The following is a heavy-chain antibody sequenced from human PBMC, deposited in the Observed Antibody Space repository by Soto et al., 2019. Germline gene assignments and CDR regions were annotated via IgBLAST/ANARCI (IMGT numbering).Heavy chain of an antibody. D-gene: IGHD1-26*01. CDR2: IRTKNEGGTT. J-gene: IGHJ1*01. CDR1: GFTFSNAW. Sequence: GGSLRLSCAASGFTFSNAWMNWIRQAAGKGLEWVARIRTKNEGGTTEYAAPVRGRFTISRDDSKNTLYLQMNSLKTEDTALYYCTTAPIGEYFQHWGQGTLVTVSS. CDR3: TTAPIGEYFQH. V-gene: IGHV3-15*07.